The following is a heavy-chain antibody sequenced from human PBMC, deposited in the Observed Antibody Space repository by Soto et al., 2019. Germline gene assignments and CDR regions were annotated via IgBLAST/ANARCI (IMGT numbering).Heavy chain of an antibody. J-gene: IGHJ6*02. CDR2: IKEDGSEK. CDR3: ARASHWSSGYYHYYYAMDV. Sequence: EVQLLESGGGLVQPGGSLRLSCATSGSTFSVYSMTWVRQAPGKGLEWVANIKEDGSEKYYVDSVKGRFTISRDNAKNSLYLRMNSLRAEDTAVYYCARASHWSSGYYHYYYAMDVWGQGTTVTVSS. D-gene: IGHD3-22*01. V-gene: IGHV3-7*01. CDR1: GSTFSVYS.